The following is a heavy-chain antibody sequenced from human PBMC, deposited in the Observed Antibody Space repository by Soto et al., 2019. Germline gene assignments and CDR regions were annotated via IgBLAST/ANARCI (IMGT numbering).Heavy chain of an antibody. J-gene: IGHJ3*02. CDR3: AREPRFLEWLSSTTDDAFDI. D-gene: IGHD3-3*01. CDR1: GYTFTSYG. Sequence: GASVKVSCKASGYTFTSYGISWVRQAPGQGLEWMGWISAYNGNTNYAQKLQGRVTMTTDTSTSTAYMELRSLRSDDTAVYYCAREPRFLEWLSSTTDDAFDIWGQGTMVTVS. CDR2: ISAYNGNT. V-gene: IGHV1-18*01.